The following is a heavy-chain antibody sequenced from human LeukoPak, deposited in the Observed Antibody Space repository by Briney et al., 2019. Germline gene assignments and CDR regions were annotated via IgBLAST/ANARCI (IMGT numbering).Heavy chain of an antibody. J-gene: IGHJ4*02. CDR2: IKQDGSQE. CDR1: EFSASSYW. CDR3: VREWAGGLAAAGTRIEGSY. D-gene: IGHD6-13*01. V-gene: IGHV3-7*01. Sequence: GGSLRLSCVVSEFSASSYWMSWVRQAPGKGLEWVANIKQDGSQENYVDSVKGRFTISRDNAKNSVYLQMNGPLVEDTAVYYCVREWAGGLAAAGTRIEGSYWGQGTQVIVSS.